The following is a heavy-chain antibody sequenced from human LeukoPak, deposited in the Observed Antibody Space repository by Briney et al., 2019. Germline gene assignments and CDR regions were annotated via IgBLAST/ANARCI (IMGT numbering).Heavy chain of an antibody. CDR2: IYSGGST. CDR3: ATSPFAPGYSSSWYYYYGMDV. D-gene: IGHD6-13*01. V-gene: IGHV3-53*05. J-gene: IGHJ6*04. CDR1: GFTVSSNY. Sequence: GGSLRLSCAASGFTVSSNYMSWVRQAPGKGLEWVSVIYSGGSTYYADSVKGRFTISRDNSKNTLYLQMNSLRAEDTAVYYCATSPFAPGYSSSWYYYYGMDVWGKGTTVTVSS.